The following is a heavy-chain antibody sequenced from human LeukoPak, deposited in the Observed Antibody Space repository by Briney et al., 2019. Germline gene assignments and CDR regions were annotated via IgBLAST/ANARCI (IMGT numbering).Heavy chain of an antibody. V-gene: IGHV4-59*01. J-gene: IGHJ4*02. Sequence: SETLSLTCTVSGGSISSYYWSWIRQPPGKGLEWLGYIYYSGSTNYNPSLKSRVTISVDTSKNQFSLKLSSVTAADTAVYYCARDDDSSGSFDYWGQGTLVTVSS. D-gene: IGHD3-22*01. CDR3: ARDDDSSGSFDY. CDR2: IYYSGST. CDR1: GGSISSYY.